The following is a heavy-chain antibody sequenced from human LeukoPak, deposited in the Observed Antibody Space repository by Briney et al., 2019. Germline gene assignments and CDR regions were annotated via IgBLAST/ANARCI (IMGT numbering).Heavy chain of an antibody. Sequence: GGSLRLSCEASGFTFWRYAMSWVRQTPGKRLEWVSAISGSGFSTFYADSVKGRFTISRDNSKSTLYLHMHSLSADDTAIYYCAKDFSSSSWIRFDYWGQGALVTVSS. V-gene: IGHV3-23*01. CDR1: GFTFWRYA. CDR2: ISGSGFST. D-gene: IGHD6-13*01. CDR3: AKDFSSSSWIRFDY. J-gene: IGHJ4*02.